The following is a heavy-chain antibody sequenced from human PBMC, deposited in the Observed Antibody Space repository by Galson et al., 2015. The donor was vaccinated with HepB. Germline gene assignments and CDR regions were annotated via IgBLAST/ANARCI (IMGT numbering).Heavy chain of an antibody. CDR1: GYTFTSYG. D-gene: IGHD2-15*01. J-gene: IGHJ4*02. V-gene: IGHV1-2*06. CDR3: AREGGRDCSGGSCYGIDY. CDR2: INPNSGGT. Sequence: QSGAEVKKPGASVKVSCKASGYTFTSYGISWVRQAPGQGLEWMGRINPNSGGTNYAQKFQGRVTMTRDTSISTAYMELSRLRSDDTAVYYCAREGGRDCSGGSCYGIDYWGQGTLVTVSS.